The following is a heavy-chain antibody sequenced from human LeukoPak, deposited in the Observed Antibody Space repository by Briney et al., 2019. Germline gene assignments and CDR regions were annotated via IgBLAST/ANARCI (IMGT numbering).Heavy chain of an antibody. CDR2: ISHHGANK. Sequence: PGRSLRLSCAASGFTFSNYAMHWVRQAPGKGLEWVAVISHHGANKFYGESVKGRFTISRDNSNNMVFLQMNSLRAEDTAVYYCAKVDHPPIGSDYYGMDVWGQGTTVTVSS. CDR1: GFTFSNYA. CDR3: AKVDHPPIGSDYYGMDV. D-gene: IGHD3-10*01. V-gene: IGHV3-30*18. J-gene: IGHJ6*02.